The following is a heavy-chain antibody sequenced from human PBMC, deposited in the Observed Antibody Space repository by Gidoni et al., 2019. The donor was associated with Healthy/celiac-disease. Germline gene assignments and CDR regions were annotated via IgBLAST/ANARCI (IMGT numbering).Heavy chain of an antibody. CDR1: GGSISSYY. D-gene: IGHD3-22*01. Sequence: QVQLQESGPGLVKPSETLSLTCTVSGGSISSYYWSWIRQPPGKGLEWIGYIYYSGSTNYNPSLKSRVTISVDTSKNQFSLKLSSVTAADTAVYYCARDLYDSSGYYYFDYWGQGTLVTVSS. J-gene: IGHJ4*02. V-gene: IGHV4-59*01. CDR3: ARDLYDSSGYYYFDY. CDR2: IYYSGST.